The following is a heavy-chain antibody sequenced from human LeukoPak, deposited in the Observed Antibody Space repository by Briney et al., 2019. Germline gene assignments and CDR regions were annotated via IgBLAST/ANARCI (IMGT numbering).Heavy chain of an antibody. CDR2: INPNSGGT. V-gene: IGHV1-2*02. D-gene: IGHD5-12*01. J-gene: IGHJ4*02. Sequence: ASLKVSCKASGYTFTGYYMHWVRQAPGQGLEWMGWINPNSGGTNYAQKFQGRVTMTRDTSISTAYMELSRLRSDDTAVYYCARGSGYDYRVFDYWGQGTLVTVSS. CDR1: GYTFTGYY. CDR3: ARGSGYDYRVFDY.